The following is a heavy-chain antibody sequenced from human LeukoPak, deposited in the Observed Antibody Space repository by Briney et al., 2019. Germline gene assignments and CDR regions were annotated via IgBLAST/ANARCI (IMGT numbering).Heavy chain of an antibody. D-gene: IGHD3-16*01. Sequence: ASVKVSCKASGYTFTSYDINWVRQATGQGLEWMGWMNPNSGNTGYAQKFQGRVTITRNTSISTAYMELSSLRSEDTAVYYCARIAFWGSSHNLDYWGQGTLVTVSS. CDR3: ARIAFWGSSHNLDY. V-gene: IGHV1-8*03. CDR2: MNPNSGNT. J-gene: IGHJ4*02. CDR1: GYTFTSYD.